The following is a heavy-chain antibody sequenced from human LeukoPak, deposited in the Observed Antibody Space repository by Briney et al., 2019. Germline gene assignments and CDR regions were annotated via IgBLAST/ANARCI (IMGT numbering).Heavy chain of an antibody. D-gene: IGHD3-22*01. CDR1: GITLSNYG. CDR3: AKRGVVIRVILVGFHKEAYYFDS. CDR2: SSDRGGRT. Sequence: GGSLRPSCAVSGITLSNYGMGWVRQAPGKGLEWVAGSSDRGGRTNYADSVKGRFTISRDNPKNTLYLQMDSLRAEDTAVYFCAKRGVVIRVILVGFHKEAYYFDSWGQGALVTVSS. V-gene: IGHV3-23*01. J-gene: IGHJ4*02.